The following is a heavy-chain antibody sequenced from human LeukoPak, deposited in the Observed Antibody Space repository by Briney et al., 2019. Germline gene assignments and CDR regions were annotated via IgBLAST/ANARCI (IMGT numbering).Heavy chain of an antibody. CDR1: GFTFSDYG. CDR2: ISYDGKKK. J-gene: IGHJ4*02. Sequence: GGSLRLSCAASGFTFSDYGLHWVRQAPGEGLEWVAVISYDGKKKYYTDSVRGRFTISRDNFKDTLYLQMDSLRTEDTAVYYCAKDWGTLYYDATGYPFDYWGQGTLVTVSS. CDR3: AKDWGTLYYDATGYPFDY. D-gene: IGHD3-9*01. V-gene: IGHV3-30*18.